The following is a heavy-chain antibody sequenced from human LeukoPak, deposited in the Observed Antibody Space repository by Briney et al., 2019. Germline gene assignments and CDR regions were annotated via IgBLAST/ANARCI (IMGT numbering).Heavy chain of an antibody. D-gene: IGHD6-19*01. CDR1: GFTVSSNY. CDR2: IYSGGST. V-gene: IGHV3-66*02. CDR3: ARDRVAVAGTFDY. J-gene: IGHJ4*02. Sequence: PGGSLRLSCAASGFTVSSNYMSWVRQAPGKGLEWVSVIYSGGSTYYADSVKGRFTISRDNSKNTLYLQMNSLRAEDTAVYYCARDRVAVAGTFDYWGQGTLVTVSS.